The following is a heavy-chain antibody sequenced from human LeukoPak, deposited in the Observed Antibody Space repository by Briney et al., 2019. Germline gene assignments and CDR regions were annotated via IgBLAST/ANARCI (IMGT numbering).Heavy chain of an antibody. CDR3: AKDLWGYCNTNTCYRSFDI. CDR1: EFTVSSTS. D-gene: IGHD2/OR15-2a*01. V-gene: IGHV3-53*01. Sequence: PGGSLRLSCAVSEFTVSSTSMTWVRQGPEKGLEWVSVIYSDGRPYYADSVKDRFTISRDNSKNTLYLHMNSLRAEDTAVYYCAKDLWGYCNTNTCYRSFDIWGQGTMVTVSS. J-gene: IGHJ3*02. CDR2: IYSDGRP.